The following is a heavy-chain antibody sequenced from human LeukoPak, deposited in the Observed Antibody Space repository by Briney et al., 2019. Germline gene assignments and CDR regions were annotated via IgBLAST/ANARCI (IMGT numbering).Heavy chain of an antibody. D-gene: IGHD3-22*01. CDR3: AGDSSGYYWEHAFDI. V-gene: IGHV5-51*01. Sequence: GESLKISCKGSGYSFTSYWIGWVRQMPEKGLEWMGIIYPGDSDTRYSPSFQGQVTISADKFISTAYLQWGSLKASDTAMYYCAGDSSGYYWEHAFDIWGQGTMVTVSS. CDR2: IYPGDSDT. J-gene: IGHJ3*02. CDR1: GYSFTSYW.